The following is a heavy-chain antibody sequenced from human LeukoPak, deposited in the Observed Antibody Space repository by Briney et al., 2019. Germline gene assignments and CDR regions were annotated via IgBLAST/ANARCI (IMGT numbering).Heavy chain of an antibody. CDR3: ARTIFGVVITPNWFDP. Sequence: GASVKVSCKASGYTFTSYGISWVRQAPGQGLEWMGWVSAYNGNTNYAQKLQGRVTMTTDTSTSTAYMELRSLRSDDTAVYYCARTIFGVVITPNWFDPWGQGTLVTVSS. D-gene: IGHD3-3*01. J-gene: IGHJ5*02. CDR1: GYTFTSYG. CDR2: VSAYNGNT. V-gene: IGHV1-18*01.